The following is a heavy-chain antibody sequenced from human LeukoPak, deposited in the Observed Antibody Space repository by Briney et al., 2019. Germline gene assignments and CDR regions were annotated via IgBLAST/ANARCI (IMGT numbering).Heavy chain of an antibody. D-gene: IGHD5-18*01. J-gene: IGHJ4*02. CDR2: IFSGGNT. CDR1: GFTVSSNY. Sequence: GGSLRLSCAASGFTVSSNYMSWVRQAPGKGLEWVSLIFSGGNTYYADSVKGRFTISRHNSGSTVHLQMNSLRVEDTAVYYCARVGPGYTYVYGAPYYFDSWGQGTLVTVSS. V-gene: IGHV3-53*04. CDR3: ARVGPGYTYVYGAPYYFDS.